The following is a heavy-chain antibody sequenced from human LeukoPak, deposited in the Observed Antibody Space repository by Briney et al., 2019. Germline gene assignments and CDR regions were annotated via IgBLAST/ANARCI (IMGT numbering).Heavy chain of an antibody. J-gene: IGHJ4*02. CDR3: AKATVGATLYYFDY. CDR1: GFTFSSYG. CDR2: ISYDGSNK. Sequence: PGGSLRLSCAASGFTFSSYGMHWVRQAPGKGLEGVAVISYDGSNKYYADSVKGRFTISRDNSKNTLYLQMNSLRAEDTAVYYCAKATVGATLYYFDYWGQGTLVTVSS. D-gene: IGHD1-26*01. V-gene: IGHV3-30*18.